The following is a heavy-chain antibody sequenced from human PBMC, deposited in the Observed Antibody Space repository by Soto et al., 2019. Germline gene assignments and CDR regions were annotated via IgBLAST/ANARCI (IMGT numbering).Heavy chain of an antibody. CDR3: ARGTSSGWYGYFDY. CDR1: GGSVSGYY. Sequence: PSETLSITCAVYGGSVSGYYWSWIRQRPGKGLEWIGEINYSGSTNYNPSLKSRVTISVDTSKNQFSLKLSSVTAADTAVYYCARGTSSGWYGYFDYWGQGTLVTVSS. CDR2: INYSGST. D-gene: IGHD6-19*01. V-gene: IGHV4-34*01. J-gene: IGHJ4*02.